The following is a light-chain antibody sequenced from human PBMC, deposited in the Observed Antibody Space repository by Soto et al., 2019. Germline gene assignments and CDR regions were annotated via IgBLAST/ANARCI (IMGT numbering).Light chain of an antibody. V-gene: IGLV1-44*01. J-gene: IGLJ2*01. CDR1: SSNIGSKT. CDR2: SNN. Sequence: QSVLTQPPSASGTPGQRVTISCSGSSSNIGSKTVNWYQQLPGTAPKVLIYSNNQRPSGVPDRFSGSKSGTSGSLAISGLQSEDEADYYCSSYSSAYTVIFGGGTKLTVL. CDR3: SSYSSAYTVI.